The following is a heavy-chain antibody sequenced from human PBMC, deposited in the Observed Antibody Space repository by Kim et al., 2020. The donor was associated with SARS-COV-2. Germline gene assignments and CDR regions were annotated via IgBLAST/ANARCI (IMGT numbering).Heavy chain of an antibody. D-gene: IGHD1-20*01. Sequence: RTGYADAGKGRLTISRDNSKNTRYLQMNSMRAEETAVYYCAKEISGITDYWGQGTLVTGSS. J-gene: IGHJ4*02. V-gene: IGHV3-23*01. CDR3: AKEISGITDY. CDR2: RT.